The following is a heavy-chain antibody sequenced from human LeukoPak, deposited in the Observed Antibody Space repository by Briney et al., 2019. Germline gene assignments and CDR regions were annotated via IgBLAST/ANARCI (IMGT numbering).Heavy chain of an antibody. CDR2: ISGNGGST. Sequence: GGSLRLSCAASGFTFSSYAMSWVRQAPGKGLEWVSAISGNGGSTYYADSVKGRFTISRDNSKNTLYLQMNSLRAEDTAVYYCAKDPYGSGSYILDYWGQGTLVTVSS. CDR1: GFTFSSYA. J-gene: IGHJ4*02. CDR3: AKDPYGSGSYILDY. D-gene: IGHD3-10*01. V-gene: IGHV3-23*01.